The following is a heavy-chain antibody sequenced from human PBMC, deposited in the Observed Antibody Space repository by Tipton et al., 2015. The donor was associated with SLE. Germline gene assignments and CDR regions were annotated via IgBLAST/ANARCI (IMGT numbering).Heavy chain of an antibody. Sequence: TLSLTCTVSDTSIYNYYWSWVRQPAGKGLEWIGRINTSGSAHYSPSLESRVTMSVATSRNQFSLKLNSVTAADTAVYYCARDCPITIIQGALGCYYYYGLDVWGRGTTVTVSS. CDR1: DTSIYNYY. V-gene: IGHV4-4*07. D-gene: IGHD3-10*01. CDR2: INTSGSA. CDR3: ARDCPITIIQGALGCYYYYGLDV. J-gene: IGHJ6*02.